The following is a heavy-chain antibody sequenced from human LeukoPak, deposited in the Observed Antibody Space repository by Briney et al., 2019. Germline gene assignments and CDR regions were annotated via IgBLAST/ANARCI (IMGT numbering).Heavy chain of an antibody. CDR2: ISSNGGST. CDR3: ARLAALLWGAFDY. D-gene: IGHD2-15*01. Sequence: GGSLRRSGAASGFTCSSYARHWVRYAPGKGLEYVSAISSNGGSTYYANSGKGRFTISRDNSKNTLYLQMGSLRAEDMAVYYCARLAALLWGAFDYWGQGTLVTVSS. V-gene: IGHV3-64*01. J-gene: IGHJ4*02. CDR1: GFTCSSYA.